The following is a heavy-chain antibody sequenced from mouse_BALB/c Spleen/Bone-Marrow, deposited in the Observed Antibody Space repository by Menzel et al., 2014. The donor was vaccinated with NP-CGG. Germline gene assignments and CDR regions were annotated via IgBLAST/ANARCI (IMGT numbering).Heavy chain of an antibody. CDR3: TRDGGYYYFDY. CDR1: GFTFSSYT. J-gene: IGHJ2*01. V-gene: IGHV5-6-4*01. D-gene: IGHD1-1*02. CDR2: ISSGGSYT. Sequence: EVKLMESGGGLVKPGGSLKLSCAASGFTFSSYTMSWVRQTPEKRLEWVATISSGGSYTYYPDSVKGRFTISRDNAKNTLYLQMSSLKSEDTAMYYCTRDGGYYYFDYWGQGTTLTVSS.